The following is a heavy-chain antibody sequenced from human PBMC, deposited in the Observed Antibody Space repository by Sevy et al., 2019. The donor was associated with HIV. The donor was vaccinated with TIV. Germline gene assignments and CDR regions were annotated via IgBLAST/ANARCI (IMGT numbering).Heavy chain of an antibody. D-gene: IGHD6-13*01. V-gene: IGHV3-7*01. CDR2: INQDGSVK. CDR1: GFSLNNYW. Sequence: GGSLRLSCVASGFSLNNYWMNWVRQAPGKGLEWVANINQDGSVKYYVDSVRGGFTISRDNARNLVFLQMSGLRVDDSALYYCVKAIAKDGSFWGQGTLVTVSS. J-gene: IGHJ4*02. CDR3: VKAIAKDGSF.